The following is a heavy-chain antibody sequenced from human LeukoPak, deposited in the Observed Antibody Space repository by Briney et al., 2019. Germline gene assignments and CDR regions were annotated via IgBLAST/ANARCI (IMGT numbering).Heavy chain of an antibody. J-gene: IGHJ1*01. CDR1: GFTFSDYY. CDR2: ISSSGSTI. V-gene: IGHV3-11*04. D-gene: IGHD3-22*01. CDR3: ARYRPYNYDTISSLAEYFHH. Sequence: GGSLRLSCAASGFTFSDYYMSWIRQAPGKGLEWVSYISSSGSTIYYADSVKGRFTISGDNAKNSLYLQMNSLRAEDTAVYYCARYRPYNYDTISSLAEYFHHWGQGTLVIVSS.